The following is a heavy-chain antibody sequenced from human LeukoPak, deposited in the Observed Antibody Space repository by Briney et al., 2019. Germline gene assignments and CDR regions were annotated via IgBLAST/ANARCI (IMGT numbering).Heavy chain of an antibody. CDR1: GFTFSSYS. J-gene: IGHJ4*02. CDR3: ARAGGLYCSGGSCYFY. V-gene: IGHV3-21*01. Sequence: GGSLRLSCAASGFTFSSYSMNWVRQAPGKGLEWCSSISISSSYIDYADSAKGRLPISRDNAKTSLYLQMTSLRAEDTAVHYCARAGGLYCSGGSCYFYWGQGTLVTVSS. CDR2: ISISSSYI. D-gene: IGHD2-15*01.